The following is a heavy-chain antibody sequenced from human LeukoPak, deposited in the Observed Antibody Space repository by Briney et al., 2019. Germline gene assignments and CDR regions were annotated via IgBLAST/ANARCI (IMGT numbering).Heavy chain of an antibody. D-gene: IGHD1-26*01. Sequence: GGSLRLSCAASGFTFSSYGMSWVRQAPGKGLEWVSAISGSGGSTYYADSVKGRFTISRDNSKNTLYLQMNSLRAEDTAVYYCAKHSRWVGATYFDYWGQGTLVTVSS. CDR2: ISGSGGST. V-gene: IGHV3-23*01. CDR1: GFTFSSYG. CDR3: AKHSRWVGATYFDY. J-gene: IGHJ4*02.